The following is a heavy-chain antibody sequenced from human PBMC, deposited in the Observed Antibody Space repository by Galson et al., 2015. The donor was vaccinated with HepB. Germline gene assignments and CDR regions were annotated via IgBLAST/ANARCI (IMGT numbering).Heavy chain of an antibody. D-gene: IGHD3-16*01. CDR2: ISGNGDST. CDR3: AKGYGLFDS. CDR1: GFAFHSHA. J-gene: IGHJ5*01. Sequence: SLRLSCAASGFAFHSHAMSWVRQAPGKGLEWISGISGNGDSTFYAVSVKGRFTVSRDNSKNMLYQQMDSLTAEDTGLYFCAKGYGLFDSWAQGILVTVSS. V-gene: IGHV3-23*01.